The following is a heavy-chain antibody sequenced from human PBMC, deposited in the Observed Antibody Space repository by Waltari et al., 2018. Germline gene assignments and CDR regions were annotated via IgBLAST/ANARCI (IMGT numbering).Heavy chain of an antibody. CDR1: GFRFSTYS. CDR2: SSADSSYR. CDR3: ASGGWGFYLGY. J-gene: IGHJ4*02. V-gene: IGHV3-21*01. D-gene: IGHD3-16*01. Sequence: EVQLVESGGGLVKPGGSLRLSCAASGFRFSTYSMHWVRQAPGKGLEWISSSSADSSYRHYAESVKGRFTVSRDNAKNSLALQINSLRAEDTAVYYCASGGWGFYLGYWGQGALVTVSS.